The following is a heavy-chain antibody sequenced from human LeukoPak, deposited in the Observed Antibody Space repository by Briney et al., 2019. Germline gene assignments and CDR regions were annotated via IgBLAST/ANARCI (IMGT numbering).Heavy chain of an antibody. CDR2: ISYSGST. CDR3: ARSQYCSGGSCYEVIWYFAL. V-gene: IGHV4-59*08. D-gene: IGHD2-15*01. J-gene: IGHJ2*01. Sequence: SETLSLTCTVSGGSISTYYWSWFRQSPGKGLQWIGYISYSGSTNYNPSLNSRVTISVDTSKNQFSLRLSSVTAADTAVYYCARSQYCSGGSCYEVIWYFALWGRGTLVTVSS. CDR1: GGSISTYY.